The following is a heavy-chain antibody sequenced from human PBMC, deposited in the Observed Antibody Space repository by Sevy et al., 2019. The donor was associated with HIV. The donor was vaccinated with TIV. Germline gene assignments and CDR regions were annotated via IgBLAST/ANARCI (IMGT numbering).Heavy chain of an antibody. CDR3: ARDRAAVGKKYYYYGMDV. J-gene: IGHJ6*02. Sequence: ASVKVSCKASGYTFTSNYMHWVRQAPGQGLEWMGIINPSGVSASYAQKFQGRVTVTRDTSTSTVYMELSSLRSEDTAVYYCARDRAAVGKKYYYYGMDVWGQGTTVTVSS. CDR2: INPSGVSA. V-gene: IGHV1-46*01. CDR1: GYTFTSNY. D-gene: IGHD6-13*01.